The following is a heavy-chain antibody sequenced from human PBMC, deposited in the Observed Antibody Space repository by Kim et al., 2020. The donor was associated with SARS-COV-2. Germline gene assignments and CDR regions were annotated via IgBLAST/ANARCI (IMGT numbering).Heavy chain of an antibody. J-gene: IGHJ2*01. CDR2: ISSSSRYV. D-gene: IGHD3-9*01. V-gene: IGHV3-11*06. CDR1: GFTFSDYY. CDR3: ARQDFEDWFFDL. Sequence: GGSLRLSCVGFGFTFSDYYMRWIRQAPGKGREWISFISSSSRYVDYSDSVKGRFTISRDNANNSLFLQMDSVTAEDTAVYYCARQDFEDWFFDLWGRGTLVTVSS.